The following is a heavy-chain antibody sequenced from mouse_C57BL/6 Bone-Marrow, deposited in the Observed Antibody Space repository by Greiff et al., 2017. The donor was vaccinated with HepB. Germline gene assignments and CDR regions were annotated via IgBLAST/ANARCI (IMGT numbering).Heavy chain of an antibody. D-gene: IGHD3-2*02. CDR1: GYSITSGYY. J-gene: IGHJ3*01. CDR2: ISYDGSN. Sequence: ESGPGLVKPSQSLSLTCSVTGYSITSGYYWNWIRQFPGNKLEWMGYISYDGSNNYNPSLKNRISITRDTSKNQFFLKLNSVTTEDTATYYSARGDRQLRPAWFAYWGQGTLVTVSA. V-gene: IGHV3-6*01. CDR3: ARGDRQLRPAWFAY.